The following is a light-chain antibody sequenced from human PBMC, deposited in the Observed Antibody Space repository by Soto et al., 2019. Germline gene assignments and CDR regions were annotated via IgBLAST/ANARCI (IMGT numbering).Light chain of an antibody. CDR2: EGS. CDR1: SSDVGSYNL. J-gene: IGLJ1*01. CDR3: CSYARGSTYV. Sequence: QSVLTQPASVPGSPGQSITISCTGTSSDVGSYNLVSWYQQHPGKVPQLMIYEGSKRPSGVSNRFSGSKSGNTASLTISGLQAEDEADYYCCSYARGSTYVFGTGTKVTVL. V-gene: IGLV2-23*01.